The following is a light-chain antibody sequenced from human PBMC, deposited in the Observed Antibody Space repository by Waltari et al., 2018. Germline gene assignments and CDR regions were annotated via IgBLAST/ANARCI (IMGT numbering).Light chain of an antibody. J-gene: IGKJ1*01. V-gene: IGKV4-1*01. CDR3: HQYSTTPWT. Sequence: DIVMTQSPDSLAVSLGERATINCKSSQSVLYSVNHKNYLAWYQHKPGQPPKLLIYWASARESGVPDRFSGSGSGTDFTLTITSLQAEDVAVYYCHQYSTTPWTFGQGTKVEI. CDR2: WAS. CDR1: QSVLYSVNHKNY.